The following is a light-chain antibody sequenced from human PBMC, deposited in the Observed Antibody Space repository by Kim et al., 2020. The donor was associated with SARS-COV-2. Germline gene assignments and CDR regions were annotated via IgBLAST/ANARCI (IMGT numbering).Light chain of an antibody. CDR1: SSDVGAYNY. Sequence: GQSITISCPGTSSDVGAYNYVSWYQQYPGKAPKLIICDVSQRPSGVSNRFSGSKSGNTASLTISGLQAEDEADYYCSSYTSSITLVFGGGTRLTVL. CDR2: DVS. V-gene: IGLV2-14*03. J-gene: IGLJ3*02. CDR3: SSYTSSITLV.